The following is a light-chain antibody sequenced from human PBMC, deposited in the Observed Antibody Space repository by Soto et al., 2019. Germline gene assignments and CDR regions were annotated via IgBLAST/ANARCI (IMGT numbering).Light chain of an antibody. CDR1: SSDVGAYNF. Sequence: QSALTQPASVSGSPGQSITISCTGTSSDVGAYNFVSWHQQHPGKAPKLIIYNVYDRPSGISYRFSGSKSGNTASLTISGLQGEYEADYYFSSYTISRTYVFGTGTKVTVL. CDR2: NVY. CDR3: SSYTISRTYV. V-gene: IGLV2-14*03. J-gene: IGLJ1*01.